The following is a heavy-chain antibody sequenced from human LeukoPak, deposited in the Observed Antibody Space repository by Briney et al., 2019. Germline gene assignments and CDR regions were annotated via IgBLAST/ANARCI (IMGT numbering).Heavy chain of an antibody. CDR2: ISGSGGST. D-gene: IGHD6-13*01. V-gene: IGHV3-23*01. CDR3: AKGPASSWIDYYYYYGMDV. J-gene: IGHJ6*02. Sequence: GGSLRLSCAASGFTFSSYSMNWVRQVPGKGLEWVSAISGSGGSTYYADSVKGRFTISRDNSKNTLYLQMNSLRAEDTAVYYCAKGPASSWIDYYYYYGMDVWGQGTTVTVSS. CDR1: GFTFSSYS.